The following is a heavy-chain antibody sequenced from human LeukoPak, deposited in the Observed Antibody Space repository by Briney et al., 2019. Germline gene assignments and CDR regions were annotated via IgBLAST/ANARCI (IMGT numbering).Heavy chain of an antibody. V-gene: IGHV4-4*07. J-gene: IGHJ4*02. CDR2: IYTSGST. CDR3: ARDGRRGYSYGYPMVYYFDY. D-gene: IGHD5-18*01. Sequence: PSETLSLTCTVSGGSISSYYWSWIRQPAGKGLEWIGRIYTSGSTNYNPSLKSRVTMSVDTSKNQFSLKLSSVTAADTAVYYCARDGRRGYSYGYPMVYYFDYWGQGTLVTVSS. CDR1: GGSISSYY.